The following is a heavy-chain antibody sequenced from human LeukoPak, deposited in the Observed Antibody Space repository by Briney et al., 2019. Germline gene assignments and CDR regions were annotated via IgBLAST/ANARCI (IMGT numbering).Heavy chain of an antibody. V-gene: IGHV4-59*01. J-gene: IGHJ4*02. D-gene: IGHD2-21*01. CDR1: GGSISSYY. CDR2: IYYSGST. CDR3: ARAPPLRTNGDY. Sequence: SETLSLTCTVSGGSISSYYWSWIRQPPGKGLEWIGYIYYSGSTNYNPSPRSRVTISVDTSKNQFSLKLSSVTAADTAVYYCARAPPLRTNGDYWGQGTLVTVSS.